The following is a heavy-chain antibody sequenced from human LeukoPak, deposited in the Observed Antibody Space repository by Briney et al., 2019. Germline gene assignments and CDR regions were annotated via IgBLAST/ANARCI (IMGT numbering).Heavy chain of an antibody. CDR1: GFTFSDYY. Sequence: GGSLRLSCAASGFTFSDYYMSWIRQAPGKGLEWVSYISSSGSTIYYADSAKGRFTISRDNAKNSLYLQMNSLRAEDTAVYYCARAAYSSSSCWSDPWGQGTLVTVSS. D-gene: IGHD6-6*01. CDR2: ISSSGSTI. V-gene: IGHV3-11*01. CDR3: ARAAYSSSSCWSDP. J-gene: IGHJ5*02.